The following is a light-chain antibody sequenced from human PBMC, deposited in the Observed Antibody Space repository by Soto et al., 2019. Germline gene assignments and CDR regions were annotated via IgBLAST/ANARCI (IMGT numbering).Light chain of an antibody. CDR2: GNN. CDR3: ATWDDSLDVHV. V-gene: IGLV1-44*01. CDR1: SSNIGINT. J-gene: IGLJ1*01. Sequence: QSVLTQPPSACGTPGQTITISCSGGSSNIGINTVSWYEHLPGTAPRLLIYGNNQRPSGVPDRFSGSKSGTSASLAISGLQSEDEAHYYCATWDDSLDVHVFGTGTKVTVL.